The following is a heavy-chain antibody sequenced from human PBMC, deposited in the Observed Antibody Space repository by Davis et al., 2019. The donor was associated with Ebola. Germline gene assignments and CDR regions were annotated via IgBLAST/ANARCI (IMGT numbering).Heavy chain of an antibody. J-gene: IGHJ4*02. V-gene: IGHV3-7*03. CDR3: ARGYCSGGSCYYPPWSY. CDR1: GFTFSSYW. Sequence: PGGSLRLSCAASGFTFSSYWMSWVRQAPGKGLEWVANIKQDGSEKYYVDSVKGRFTISRDNAKNSLYLQMNSLRAEDTAVYYCARGYCSGGSCYYPPWSYWGQGTLVTVSS. D-gene: IGHD2-15*01. CDR2: IKQDGSEK.